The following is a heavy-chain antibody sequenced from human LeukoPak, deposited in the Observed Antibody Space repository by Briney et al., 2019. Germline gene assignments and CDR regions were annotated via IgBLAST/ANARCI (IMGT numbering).Heavy chain of an antibody. V-gene: IGHV4-59*01. Sequence: KTSETLSLTCTVSGGSISSYYWSWIRQPPGKGLEWIGYIYYSGSTNYNPSLKSRVTISVDTSKNQFSLKLRSVTAADTAVYYCARFSSSWSFDYWGQGTLVTVSS. CDR3: ARFSSSWSFDY. CDR2: IYYSGST. CDR1: GGSISSYY. D-gene: IGHD6-13*01. J-gene: IGHJ4*02.